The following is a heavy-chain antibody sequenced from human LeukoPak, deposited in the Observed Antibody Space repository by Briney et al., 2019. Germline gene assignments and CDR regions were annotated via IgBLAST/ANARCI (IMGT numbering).Heavy chain of an antibody. J-gene: IGHJ3*02. CDR3: ARDSHKGYAFDI. CDR1: GDSISSGDYY. CDR2: ISSCGST. Sequence: SDTLSLTCTVSGDSISSGDYYWSSVPQPAGKGLEWIRRISSCGSTHYNPSLESRVTISVDTSKNQFSLKLSSVTAADTAVYYCARDSHKGYAFDIWGQGTMVTVSS. V-gene: IGHV4-61*02.